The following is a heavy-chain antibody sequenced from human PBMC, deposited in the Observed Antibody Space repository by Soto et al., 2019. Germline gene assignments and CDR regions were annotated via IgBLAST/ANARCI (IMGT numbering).Heavy chain of an antibody. D-gene: IGHD3-10*01. CDR1: GFTFSSYA. CDR3: AKTFYYGSGSYYFWYFDL. J-gene: IGHJ2*01. V-gene: IGHV3-23*01. Sequence: PGGSLRLSCAASGFTFSSYAMSWVRQAPGKGLEWVSAISGSGGSTYYADSVKGRFTISRDNSKNTLYLQMNSLRAEDTAVYYCAKTFYYGSGSYYFWYFDLWGRGTLVTVSS. CDR2: ISGSGGST.